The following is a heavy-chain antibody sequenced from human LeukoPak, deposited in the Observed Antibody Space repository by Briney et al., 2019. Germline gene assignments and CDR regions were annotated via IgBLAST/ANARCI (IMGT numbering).Heavy chain of an antibody. D-gene: IGHD3-22*01. CDR3: ARAPWSSGGYYSYDAFDI. V-gene: IGHV4-34*01. CDR2: INHSGST. J-gene: IGHJ3*02. Sequence: SETLSLTCAVYGGSFSGYYWSWIRQPPGKGLEWIGEINHSGSTNYNPSLKSRVTISVDTSKNQFSLKLSSVTAADTAVYYCARAPWSSGGYYSYDAFDIWGQGTMVTVSS. CDR1: GGSFSGYY.